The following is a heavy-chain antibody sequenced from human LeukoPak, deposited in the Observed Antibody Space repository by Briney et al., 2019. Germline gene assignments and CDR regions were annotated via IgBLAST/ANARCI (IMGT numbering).Heavy chain of an antibody. CDR2: IYYSGST. CDR1: GGSISSSSYY. V-gene: IGHV4-39*07. J-gene: IGHJ5*02. D-gene: IGHD5-18*01. CDR3: ARQMRAADTGNWFDP. Sequence: SETLSLTCTVSGGSISSSSYYWGWIRQPPGKGLEWIGGIYYSGSTYYNPSLRSRVTISVDTSRNQFSLKLTSVTAADTAIYYCARQMRAADTGNWFDPWGQGTLVTVSS.